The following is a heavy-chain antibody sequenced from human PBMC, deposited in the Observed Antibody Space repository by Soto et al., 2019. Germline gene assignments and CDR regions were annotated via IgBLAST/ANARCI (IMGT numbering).Heavy chain of an antibody. J-gene: IGHJ4*02. CDR2: INPSDYST. D-gene: IGHD6-13*01. CDR1: GYNFARNH. Sequence: QVQLVQSGAEVREPGASVKVSCKASGYNFARNHMHWVRQTPGQGLEWLGIINPSDYSTSYAQKFRGRITVTRDTPTSTDYMELSGLTSEDTALYYCARDRFGSWTFDYWGQGTLVTVSS. V-gene: IGHV1-46*01. CDR3: ARDRFGSWTFDY.